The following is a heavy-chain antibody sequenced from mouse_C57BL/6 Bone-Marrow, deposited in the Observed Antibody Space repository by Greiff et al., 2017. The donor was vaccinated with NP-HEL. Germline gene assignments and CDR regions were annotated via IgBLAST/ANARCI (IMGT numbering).Heavy chain of an antibody. CDR1: GFTFSDYG. CDR3: ARRPYYYGSSYWYFDV. V-gene: IGHV5-15*01. D-gene: IGHD1-1*01. CDR2: IRNLAYSI. J-gene: IGHJ1*03. Sequence: EVQRVESGGGLVQPGGSLKLSCAASGFTFSDYGMAWVRQAPRKGPEWVAFIRNLAYSIYYADTVTGRFTISRENAKNTLYLEMSILRSEDTAMYYCARRPYYYGSSYWYFDVWGTGTTVTVSS.